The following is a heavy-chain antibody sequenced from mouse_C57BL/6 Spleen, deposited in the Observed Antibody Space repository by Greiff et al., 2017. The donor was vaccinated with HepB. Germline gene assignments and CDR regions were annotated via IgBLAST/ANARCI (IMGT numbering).Heavy chain of an antibody. Sequence: EVQGVESGGGLVKPGGSLKLSCAASGFTFSDYGMHWVRQAPEKGLEWVAYISSGSSTIYYADTVKGRFTISRDNAKNTLFLQMTSLRSEDTAMYYGARPDYYGSSYGFDYRGQGTTLTVSS. V-gene: IGHV5-17*01. CDR3: ARPDYYGSSYGFDY. CDR1: GFTFSDYG. CDR2: ISSGSSTI. J-gene: IGHJ2*01. D-gene: IGHD1-1*01.